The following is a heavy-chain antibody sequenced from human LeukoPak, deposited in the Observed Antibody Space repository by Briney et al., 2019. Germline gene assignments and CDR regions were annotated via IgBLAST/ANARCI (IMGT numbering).Heavy chain of an antibody. V-gene: IGHV1-46*01. CDR2: INPSVGST. J-gene: IGHJ4*02. D-gene: IGHD2-15*01. Sequence: GASVTVSCKASGYDFTTNYIHWVRQAPGQGLQWMGTINPSVGSTTYGQRFRGRVTMTRDTSTATVYMDLSSLTSEDTAIYYCAKGYCTGASCYVLDSWGQGTLVTVSS. CDR3: AKGYCTGASCYVLDS. CDR1: GYDFTTNY.